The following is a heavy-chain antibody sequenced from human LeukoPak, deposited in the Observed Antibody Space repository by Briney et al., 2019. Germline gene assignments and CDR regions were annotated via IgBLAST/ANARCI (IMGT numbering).Heavy chain of an antibody. J-gene: IGHJ4*02. CDR2: IYYTGST. D-gene: IGHD1-26*01. CDR1: GDSISSNYYY. CDR3: ASTTTSYSIFES. V-gene: IGHV4-31*03. Sequence: NPSETLSFTCTVSGDSISSNYYYWIWVRQHPEKGLEWIGYIYYTGSTFYNPSHESRVSISMDTSKNQFSLRLTSVTVADTAVYYCASTTTSYSIFESWGQGTLVTVSS.